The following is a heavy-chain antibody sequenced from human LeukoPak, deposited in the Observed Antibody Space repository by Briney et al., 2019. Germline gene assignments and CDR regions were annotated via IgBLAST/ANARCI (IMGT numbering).Heavy chain of an antibody. D-gene: IGHD6-13*01. V-gene: IGHV3-66*01. CDR2: IYTGGST. CDR1: GFTVSSNY. Sequence: GGSLRLSCAASGFTVSSNYMGWVRQAPGKGLEWVSFIYTGGSTYYADSVKGRFIISRDNSKNTLYLHMNSLRVEDTAVYYCAKDRVATERYYMDVWGKGTTVTISS. J-gene: IGHJ6*03. CDR3: AKDRVATERYYMDV.